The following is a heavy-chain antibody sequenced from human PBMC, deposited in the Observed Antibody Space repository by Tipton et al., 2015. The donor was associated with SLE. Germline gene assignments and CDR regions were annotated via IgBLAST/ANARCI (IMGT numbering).Heavy chain of an antibody. CDR2: INAGNGNT. Sequence: QLVQSGPEVKKPGASVKVSCKASGYTFTSYAMHWVRQDPGQRLEWMGWINAGNGNTKYSQKFQGRVTITRDTSASTAYMELSSLRSEDTAVYYCARDLQGSSWPFDYWGQGTLVTVSS. D-gene: IGHD6-13*01. CDR1: GYTFTSYA. CDR3: ARDLQGSSWPFDY. V-gene: IGHV1-3*01. J-gene: IGHJ4*02.